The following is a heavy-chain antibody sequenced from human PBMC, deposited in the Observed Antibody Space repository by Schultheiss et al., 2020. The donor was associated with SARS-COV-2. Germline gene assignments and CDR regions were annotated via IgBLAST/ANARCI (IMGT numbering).Heavy chain of an antibody. D-gene: IGHD2-2*01. V-gene: IGHV4-31*11. CDR1: GGSFSGYY. Sequence: SETLSLTCAVYGGSFSGYYWSWIRQHPGKGLEWIGYIYYSGSTYYNPSLKSRVTISVDTSKNQFSLKLSSVTAADTAVYYCARDCSSTSCSHFDYWGQGTLVTVSS. J-gene: IGHJ4*02. CDR3: ARDCSSTSCSHFDY. CDR2: IYYSGST.